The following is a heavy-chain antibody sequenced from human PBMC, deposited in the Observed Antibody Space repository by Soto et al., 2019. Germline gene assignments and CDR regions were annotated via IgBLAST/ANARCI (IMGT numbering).Heavy chain of an antibody. V-gene: IGHV3-11*01. Sequence: GGSLRLSCAASGFSCSDYYMSWIRQAPGKGLEWVSYISSSDSSSGSTEYYADSVKGRFTISRDNAKNSLYLQMNSLRAEDTAVYYSAREVEYWLDLWGQGTLVTVSS. J-gene: IGHJ5*02. CDR3: AREVEYWLDL. D-gene: IGHD3-3*01. CDR2: ISSSDSSSGSTE. CDR1: GFSCSDYY.